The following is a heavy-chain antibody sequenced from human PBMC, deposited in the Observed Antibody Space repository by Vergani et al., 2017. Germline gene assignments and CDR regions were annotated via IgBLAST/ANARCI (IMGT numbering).Heavy chain of an antibody. J-gene: IGHJ4*02. V-gene: IGHV3-30*04. Sequence: QVQLVESGGGVVQPGRSLRLSCAASGFTFSSYAMHWVRQAPGKGLEWVAVISYDGSNEYYADSVKGRFTISRDNSKNTLYLQMNSLRAEDTAVYYCAKSYYEFWSGYSGGTFDYWGQGSLITVSS. CDR3: AKSYYEFWSGYSGGTFDY. CDR2: ISYDGSNE. CDR1: GFTFSSYA. D-gene: IGHD3-3*01.